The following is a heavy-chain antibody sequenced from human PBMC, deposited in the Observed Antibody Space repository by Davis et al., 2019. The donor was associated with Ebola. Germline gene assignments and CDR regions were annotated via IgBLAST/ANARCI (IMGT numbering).Heavy chain of an antibody. CDR2: INPNSGGT. CDR1: GYTFTSYY. Sequence: ASVKVSCKASGYTFTSYYMHWVRQAPGQGLEWMGWINPNSGGTNYAQKFQGRVTMTRDTSISTAYMELSRLRSDDTAVYYCARSYYDSSGYFLVNWFDPWGQGTLVTVSS. CDR3: ARSYYDSSGYFLVNWFDP. V-gene: IGHV1-2*02. D-gene: IGHD3-22*01. J-gene: IGHJ5*02.